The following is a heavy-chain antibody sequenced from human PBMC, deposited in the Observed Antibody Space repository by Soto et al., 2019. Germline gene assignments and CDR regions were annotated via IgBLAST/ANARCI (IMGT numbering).Heavy chain of an antibody. CDR1: GFTFSSYG. CDR2: IWYDGSNK. Sequence: GGSLRLSCAASGFTFSSYGMHWVRQAPGKGLEWVAVIWYDGSNKYYADSVKGRFTISRDNSKNALYPQMNSLRAEDTAVYYCARDLCTNGVRGPLCYYYGMDVWGQGTTVTVSS. CDR3: ARDLCTNGVRGPLCYYYGMDV. V-gene: IGHV3-33*01. D-gene: IGHD2-8*01. J-gene: IGHJ6*02.